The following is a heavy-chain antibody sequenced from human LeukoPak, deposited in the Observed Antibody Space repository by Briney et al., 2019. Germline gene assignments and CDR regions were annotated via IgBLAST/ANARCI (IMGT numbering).Heavy chain of an antibody. CDR2: ISWNSGSI. J-gene: IGHJ5*02. CDR3: ASRVGPEFRPRVSLP. D-gene: IGHD2-2*01. Sequence: GGSLRLSCAASGFTFDDYAMHWVRQAPGKGLEWVSGISWNSGSIGYADSVKGRFTISRDNAKNSLYLQMNSLRAEDTAVYYCASRVGPEFRPRVSLPWGQGTLVTVSS. V-gene: IGHV3-9*01. CDR1: GFTFDDYA.